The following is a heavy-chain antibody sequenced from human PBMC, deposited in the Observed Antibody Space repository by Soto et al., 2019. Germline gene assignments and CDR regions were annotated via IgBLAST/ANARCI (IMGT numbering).Heavy chain of an antibody. Sequence: AAVKISCKASDYTFTSYGISGVRQAPGQGLEWMGWINANNGNTNYAQKFQGWVTMTRDTSMSTAYMELSRLRSDDTAVYYCARDKIGYYGSGPDLYYYYGMDVWGQGTTVTVSS. D-gene: IGHD3-10*01. J-gene: IGHJ6*02. V-gene: IGHV1-18*01. CDR3: ARDKIGYYGSGPDLYYYYGMDV. CDR1: DYTFTSYG. CDR2: INANNGNT.